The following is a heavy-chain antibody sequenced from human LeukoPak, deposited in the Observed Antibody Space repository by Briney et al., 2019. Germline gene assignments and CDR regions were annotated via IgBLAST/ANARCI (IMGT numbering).Heavy chain of an antibody. CDR2: IYYSGST. Sequence: SETLSLNCTVSGGSISSYYWSWIRQPPGKGLEWIGYIYYSGSTNYNPSLKSRVTISVDTSKNQFSLKLSSVTAADTAVYYCASGWRGYSYGYMKYWGQGTLVTVSS. V-gene: IGHV4-59*01. CDR1: GGSISSYY. D-gene: IGHD5-18*01. J-gene: IGHJ4*02. CDR3: ASGWRGYSYGYMKY.